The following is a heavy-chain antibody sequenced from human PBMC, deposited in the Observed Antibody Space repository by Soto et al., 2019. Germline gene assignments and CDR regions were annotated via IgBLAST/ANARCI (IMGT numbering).Heavy chain of an antibody. D-gene: IGHD3-3*01. J-gene: IGHJ4*02. Sequence: SETLSLTCTVSGGSISSYYWSWIRQPPGKGLEWIGYIYYSGSTNYNPSLKSRVTISVDTSKNQFSLKLSSVTAADTAVYYCARANYDFWSGYSGYFDYWGRGTLVTVSS. V-gene: IGHV4-59*01. CDR2: IYYSGST. CDR1: GGSISSYY. CDR3: ARANYDFWSGYSGYFDY.